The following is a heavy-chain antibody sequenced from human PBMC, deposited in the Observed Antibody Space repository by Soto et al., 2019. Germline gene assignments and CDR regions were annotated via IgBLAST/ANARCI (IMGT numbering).Heavy chain of an antibody. V-gene: IGHV4-39*01. CDR2: IYYSGST. D-gene: IGHD3-9*01. Sequence: SETLSLTCTVSGGSISSSSYYWGWIRQPPGEGLEWIGSIYYSGSTYYNPSLKSRVTISVDTSKNQFSLKLSSVTAADTAVYYCASPHYDILTGYSPLYYWGQGTLVTVSS. CDR3: ASPHYDILTGYSPLYY. CDR1: GGSISSSSYY. J-gene: IGHJ4*02.